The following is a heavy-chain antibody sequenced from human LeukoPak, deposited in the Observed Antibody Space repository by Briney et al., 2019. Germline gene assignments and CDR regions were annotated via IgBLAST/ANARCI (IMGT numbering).Heavy chain of an antibody. CDR1: GFTFSSYS. CDR3: ARDRRDRESFDY. CDR2: ISSSSSYI. Sequence: PGGSLRLSCAASGFTFSSYSMNWVRQAPGKGLEWVSSISSSSSYIYYADSVEGRFTISRDNAKNSLYLQMNSLRAEDTAVYYCARDRRDRESFDYWGQGTLVTVSS. J-gene: IGHJ4*02. D-gene: IGHD3-10*01. V-gene: IGHV3-21*01.